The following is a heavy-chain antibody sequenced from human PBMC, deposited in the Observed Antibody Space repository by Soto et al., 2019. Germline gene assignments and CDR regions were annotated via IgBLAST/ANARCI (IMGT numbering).Heavy chain of an antibody. CDR2: INSDGSVS. Sequence: EVQLVESGGGLVQPGGSLRLSCAASGFTFSNYWMYWVRQAPGKGLEWVSRINSDGSVSSYADSVKGRLTISRDNVKNTLYLQMHSLRAEDTAVYYCARGDCVGGTCYSLAGSFYYYMDVWGKGTTVTVFS. D-gene: IGHD2-15*01. CDR1: GFTFSNYW. CDR3: ARGDCVGGTCYSLAGSFYYYMDV. J-gene: IGHJ6*03. V-gene: IGHV3-74*02.